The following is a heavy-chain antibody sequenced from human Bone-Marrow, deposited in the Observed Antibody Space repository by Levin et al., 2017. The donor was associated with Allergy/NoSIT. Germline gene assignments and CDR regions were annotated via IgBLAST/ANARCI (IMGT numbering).Heavy chain of an antibody. D-gene: IGHD3-3*01. J-gene: IGHJ6*03. CDR1: GFTFSNAW. Sequence: GGSLRLSCAASGFTFSNAWMSWVRQAPGKGLEWVGRIKSKTDGGTTDYAAPVKGRFTISRDDSKNTLYLQMNSLKTEDTAVYYCTTDHDFWSDYYYMDAWGKGTTVTVSS. CDR2: IKSKTDGGTT. CDR3: TTDHDFWSDYYYMDA. V-gene: IGHV3-15*01.